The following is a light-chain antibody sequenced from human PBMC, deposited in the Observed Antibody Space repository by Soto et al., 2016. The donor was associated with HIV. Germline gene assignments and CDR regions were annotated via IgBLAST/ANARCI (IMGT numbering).Light chain of an antibody. CDR3: QVWDSSGTWV. V-gene: IGLV3-21*01. CDR1: KIGNKI. Sequence: SYVLTQPPSVSSAPGKTSRITCGGGKIGNKIVHWYQQRPGQAPVMVVYDDSDRPSGIPERFSGSNSGNTATLTISRVEAGDEAVYYRQVWDSSGTWVFGGGTKLTVL. J-gene: IGLJ3*02. CDR2: DDS.